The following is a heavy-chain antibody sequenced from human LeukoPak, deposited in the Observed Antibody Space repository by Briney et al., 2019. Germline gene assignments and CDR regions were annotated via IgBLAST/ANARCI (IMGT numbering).Heavy chain of an antibody. Sequence: PGGSLRLSCAASGFTFSSYAISWVRQAPGKGLEWVSAISGSGGSTYYADSVKGRFTISRDNSKNTLYLQMNSLRAEDTAVYYCAKDLDIVVVPAAVYFDYWGQGTLVTVSS. J-gene: IGHJ4*02. CDR2: ISGSGGST. D-gene: IGHD2-2*03. CDR3: AKDLDIVVVPAAVYFDY. V-gene: IGHV3-23*01. CDR1: GFTFSSYA.